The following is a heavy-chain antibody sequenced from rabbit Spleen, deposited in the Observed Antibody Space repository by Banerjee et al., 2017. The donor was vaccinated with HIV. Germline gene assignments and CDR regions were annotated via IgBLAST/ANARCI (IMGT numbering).Heavy chain of an antibody. Sequence: LEESGGGLVKPGGTLTLTCTVSGFSFSSNWICWVRQAPGKGLEWIACIDTNDGDTDYANWPKGRFTISKTSSTTVTLQMTSLTVADTATYFCARDTGSSFSSYGMALWGPGTLVTVS. D-gene: IGHD8-1*01. V-gene: IGHV1S45*01. CDR2: IDTNDGDT. J-gene: IGHJ6*01. CDR3: ARDTGSSFSSYGMAL. CDR1: GFSFSSNW.